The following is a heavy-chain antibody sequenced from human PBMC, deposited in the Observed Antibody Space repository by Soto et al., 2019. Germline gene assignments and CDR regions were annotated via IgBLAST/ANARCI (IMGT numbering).Heavy chain of an antibody. CDR1: GFTFSSYW. D-gene: IGHD2-15*01. CDR2: IKSDGST. Sequence: PGGSLGLSCAASGFTFSSYWMHWVRQVPGKGLVWVSCIKSDGSTTYADSVKGRFIISRDNAKNTLYLQMNSLRTEDTAVYYCARDRGYHADYWGLGSLVTVSS. J-gene: IGHJ4*02. V-gene: IGHV3-74*01. CDR3: ARDRGYHADY.